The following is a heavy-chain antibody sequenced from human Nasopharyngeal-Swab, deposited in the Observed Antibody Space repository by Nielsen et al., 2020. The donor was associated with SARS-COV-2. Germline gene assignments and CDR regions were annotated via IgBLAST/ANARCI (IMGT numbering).Heavy chain of an antibody. CDR3: ARPNSGSYYAHFDY. CDR2: ISSTSIYI. J-gene: IGHJ4*02. D-gene: IGHD1-26*01. Sequence: GESLKISCAASGFPFISYSMHWVRQAPGKGLEWVSSISSTSIYIYYADSVKGRFTISRDNAKNTLYLQMNSLRAEDTAVYYCARPNSGSYYAHFDYWGQGTLVTVSS. V-gene: IGHV3-21*01. CDR1: GFPFISYS.